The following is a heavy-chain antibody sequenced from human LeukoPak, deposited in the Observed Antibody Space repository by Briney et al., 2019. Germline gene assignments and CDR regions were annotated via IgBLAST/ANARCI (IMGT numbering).Heavy chain of an antibody. D-gene: IGHD4-17*01. CDR3: ARDHGDYSGKDY. CDR2: TWYDGSNK. J-gene: IGHJ4*02. Sequence: GGSLKLSCEASGFIFSSYGMHWVRQAPGKGLEWVAVTWYDGSNKYYADAVKGRFTISRDNSKNTLYLQMNSLRAEDTAVYFCARDHGDYSGKDYWGQGTLVTVSS. V-gene: IGHV3-33*01. CDR1: GFIFSSYG.